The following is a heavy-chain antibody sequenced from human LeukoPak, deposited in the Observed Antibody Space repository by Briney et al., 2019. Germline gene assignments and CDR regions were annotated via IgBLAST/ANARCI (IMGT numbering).Heavy chain of an antibody. CDR3: ARDIVVVPAAMGIGVFDI. V-gene: IGHV1-69*01. D-gene: IGHD2-2*01. Sequence: ASVKVSCKASGGTFSGYAISWVRQAPGQGLEWMGGIIPIFGTANYAQKFQGRVTITADESTSTAYMELSSLRSEDTAVYYCARDIVVVPAAMGIGVFDIWGQGTMVTVSS. CDR2: IIPIFGTA. CDR1: GGTFSGYA. J-gene: IGHJ3*02.